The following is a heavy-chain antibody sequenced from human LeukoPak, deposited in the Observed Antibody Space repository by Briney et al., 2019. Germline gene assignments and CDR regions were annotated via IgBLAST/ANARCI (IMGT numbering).Heavy chain of an antibody. CDR2: ICNSGST. J-gene: IGHJ5*02. CDR1: GYSVNSSC. Sequence: PSETLSLTCTVSGYSVNSSCWSWIRQPPGKGLEWIGFICNSGSTNYSPSLKSRVTISLDTSKNQLSLKLSSVTAADTAVYYCARDLYCAYGGCRLDPWGQGILVTVSS. V-gene: IGHV4-59*02. CDR3: ARDLYCAYGGCRLDP. D-gene: IGHD2-8*01.